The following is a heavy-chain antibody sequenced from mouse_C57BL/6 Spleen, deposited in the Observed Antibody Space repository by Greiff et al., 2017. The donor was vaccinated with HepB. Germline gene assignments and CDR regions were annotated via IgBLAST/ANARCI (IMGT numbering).Heavy chain of an antibody. J-gene: IGHJ1*03. D-gene: IGHD2-5*01. Sequence: EVKLMESGGGLVKPGGSLKLSCAASGFTFSDYGMHWVRQAPEKGLEWVAYISSGSSTIYYADTVKGRVTISRDNAKNTLVLQMTSLRSEDTAMYYCAWPDYSNYPPNWYFDVWGTGTTVTVSS. V-gene: IGHV5-17*01. CDR3: AWPDYSNYPPNWYFDV. CDR2: ISSGSSTI. CDR1: GFTFSDYG.